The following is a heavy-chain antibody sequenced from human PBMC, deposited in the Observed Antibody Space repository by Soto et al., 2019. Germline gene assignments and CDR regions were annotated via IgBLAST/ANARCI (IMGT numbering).Heavy chain of an antibody. CDR2: ISDFGGST. V-gene: IGHV3-23*01. Sequence: EVQLLESGGGLIQPGGSLRLSCAASGFTFSNYAMNWVRQAPGKGLEWVSGISDFGGSTYYVDSVKGRFTISRDNSKNTLYLQMNSLRAEDTAVYYCAKSGIRGTYYYGMDVWGQGTTVTVSS. CDR1: GFTFSNYA. CDR3: AKSGIRGTYYYGMDV. D-gene: IGHD3-10*01. J-gene: IGHJ6*02.